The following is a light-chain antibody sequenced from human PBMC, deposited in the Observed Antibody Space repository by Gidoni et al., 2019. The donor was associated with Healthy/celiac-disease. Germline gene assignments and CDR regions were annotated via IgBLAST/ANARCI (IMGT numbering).Light chain of an antibody. V-gene: IGKV1-39*01. CDR2: AAS. Sequence: DFQMTQSPSSLSAYVGDRVTITCRASQSISIYLNWYQQKPGKAPKLLIYAASSLHSGVPSRFSGSGSGTDFTLTISSLQPEDFATYYCQQSYTTPYTFGQGTKLEIK. CDR1: QSISIY. J-gene: IGKJ2*01. CDR3: QQSYTTPYT.